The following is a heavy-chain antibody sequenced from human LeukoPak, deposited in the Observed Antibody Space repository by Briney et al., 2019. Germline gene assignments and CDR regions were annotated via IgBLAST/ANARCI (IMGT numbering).Heavy chain of an antibody. V-gene: IGHV3-30*03. CDR1: GFTFSSFG. CDR2: ISYDGSNK. D-gene: IGHD5-12*01. J-gene: IGHJ6*02. Sequence: GGSLRLSCAASGFTFSSFGIHWVRQAPGKGLEWVAVISYDGSNKYYADSVKGRFTISRDNSQNTLYLQMNSLRLDDTAVYYCGRLMGGYDSYFYGMDVWGQGTTSPSP. CDR3: GRLMGGYDSYFYGMDV.